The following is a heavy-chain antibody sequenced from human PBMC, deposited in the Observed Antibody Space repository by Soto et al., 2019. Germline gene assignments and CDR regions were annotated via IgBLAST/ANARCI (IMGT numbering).Heavy chain of an antibody. CDR2: ITGGGTT. CDR1: GFTFSRHA. CDR3: AKADTVTYLEPFDC. Sequence: GGSLRLSCAASGFTFSRHAMSWVRQAPGKGLEWVSSITGGGTTFYPDSVKGRFFISRDNSKNTVSLQVHTLRAEDTAVYYCAKADTVTYLEPFDCWGQGTLVTVSS. D-gene: IGHD4-17*01. J-gene: IGHJ4*02. V-gene: IGHV3-23*01.